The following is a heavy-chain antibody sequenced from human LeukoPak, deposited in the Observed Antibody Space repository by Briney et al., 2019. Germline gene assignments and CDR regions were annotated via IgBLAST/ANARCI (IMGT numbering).Heavy chain of an antibody. CDR1: GFTVSSNY. J-gene: IGHJ4*02. CDR3: ARTSPVVAATPLDY. CDR2: IYSGGST. Sequence: GGSLRLSCAASGFTVSSNYMSWVRQAPGKGLEWVSVIYSGGSTYYADSVKGRFTISRDNSKNTLYLQMNSLRAEDTAVYYCARTSPVVAATPLDYWGRGTLVTVSS. V-gene: IGHV3-53*01. D-gene: IGHD2-15*01.